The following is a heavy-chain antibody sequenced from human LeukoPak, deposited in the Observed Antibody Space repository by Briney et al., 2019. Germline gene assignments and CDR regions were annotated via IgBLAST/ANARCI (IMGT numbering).Heavy chain of an antibody. J-gene: IGHJ4*01. CDR3: ARDRVNPISFFDY. CDR1: GFTFSDYY. Sequence: KSGGSLRLSCAASGFTFSDYYMSWIRQAPGKGLEWVSYISSSGSTIYYADSVRGRFTISRDNAKNSLYLQMNSLRAEDTAAYYCARDRVNPISFFDYSGPGTLVTASS. CDR2: ISSSGSTI. V-gene: IGHV3-11*01. D-gene: IGHD1-14*01.